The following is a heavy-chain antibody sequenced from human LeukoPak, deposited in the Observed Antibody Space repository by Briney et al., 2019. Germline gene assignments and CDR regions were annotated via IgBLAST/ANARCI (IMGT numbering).Heavy chain of an antibody. CDR1: GFTFISYA. V-gene: IGHV3-30*01. CDR2: ISSDGSNK. D-gene: IGHD3-10*01. CDR3: ARDRALDY. Sequence: SGRSLRLSCAASGFTFISYAMHWVRQAPGKGLEWVAVISSDGSNKYYADSVKGRFTISRDNSKNTLYLQMNSLRAEDTAVYYCARDRALDYWGQGTLVTVSS. J-gene: IGHJ4*02.